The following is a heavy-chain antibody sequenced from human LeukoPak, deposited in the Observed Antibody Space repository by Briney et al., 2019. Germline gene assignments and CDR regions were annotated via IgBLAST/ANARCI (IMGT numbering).Heavy chain of an antibody. J-gene: IGHJ4*02. CDR1: GFTFSNSA. D-gene: IGHD5-18*01. V-gene: IGHV3-23*01. CDR2: ISGSGGST. CDR3: ARRIQSAMATGY. Sequence: GGSLRLSCAASGFTFSNSALSWVRQAPGKGLEWVSDISGSGGSTYYADSVKGRFTISRDNSKNTLYLQMNSLRAEDTAVYYCARRIQSAMATGYWGQGTLVTVSS.